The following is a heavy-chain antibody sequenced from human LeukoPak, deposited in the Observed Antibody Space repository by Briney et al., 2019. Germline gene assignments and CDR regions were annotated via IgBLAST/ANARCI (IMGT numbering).Heavy chain of an antibody. CDR1: GYTFTNYY. Sequence: ASVNVSCKASGYTFTNYYIHWVRQAPGQGLEWMGLINPGGDNTNYAQNFQGRVTMTRDTSASTVYMELSSLRSEDTAIYYCARIRDGYNDVWGQGTVVTVPS. CDR2: INPGGDNT. V-gene: IGHV1-46*01. CDR3: ARIRDGYNDV. J-gene: IGHJ3*01. D-gene: IGHD5-24*01.